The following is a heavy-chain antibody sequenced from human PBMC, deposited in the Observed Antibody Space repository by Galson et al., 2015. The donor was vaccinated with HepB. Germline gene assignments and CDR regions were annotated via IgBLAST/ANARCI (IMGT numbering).Heavy chain of an antibody. J-gene: IGHJ4*02. CDR2: ISSYSNHM. CDR1: GFTFSSYS. Sequence: SLRLSCAASGFTFSSYSMNWVRQAPGKGLEWVSYISSYSNHMYYADSVKGRFTISRDNAKNSLYLQMNSLRAEDTAVYYCAREIDYGDYHYFDSWGQGTLVTVSS. CDR3: AREIDYGDYHYFDS. D-gene: IGHD4-17*01. V-gene: IGHV3-21*04.